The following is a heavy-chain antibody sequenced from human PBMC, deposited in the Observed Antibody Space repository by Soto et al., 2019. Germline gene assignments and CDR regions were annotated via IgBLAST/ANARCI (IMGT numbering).Heavy chain of an antibody. D-gene: IGHD3-22*01. J-gene: IGHJ4*02. Sequence: GGSLRLSCTFSGFAFNNYRINWVRQAPVKGLDWGSSISKSEYTYYSDSVKGRFTISRDNAKNSVSLQMTTLRVADTAVYYCAREDSIIIQAVSDFWGQGTLVTVSS. CDR3: AREDSIIIQAVSDF. V-gene: IGHV3-21*01. CDR1: GFAFNNYR. CDR2: ISKSEYT.